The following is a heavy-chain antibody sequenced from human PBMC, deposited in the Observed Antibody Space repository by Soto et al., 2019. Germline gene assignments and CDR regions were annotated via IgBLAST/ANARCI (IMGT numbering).Heavy chain of an antibody. CDR3: AKLGGIAAAGNVVFFDY. CDR1: GFTFSSYA. D-gene: IGHD6-13*01. CDR2: ISGSGGST. J-gene: IGHJ4*02. V-gene: IGHV3-23*01. Sequence: GGSLTLYCAASGFTFSSYAMSWVRQAPGKGLEWVSAISGSGGSTYYADSVKGRFTISRDNSKNTLYLQMNSLRAEDTAVYYCAKLGGIAAAGNVVFFDYWGQGTLVTVSS.